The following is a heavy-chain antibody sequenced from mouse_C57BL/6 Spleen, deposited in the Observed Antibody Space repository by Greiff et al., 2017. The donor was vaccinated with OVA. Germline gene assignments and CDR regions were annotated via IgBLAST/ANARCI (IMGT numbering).Heavy chain of an antibody. CDR3: AIGTAVVASYWYFDV. J-gene: IGHJ1*03. CDR2: IHPSDSDT. D-gene: IGHD1-1*01. Sequence: QVQLQQPGAELVKPGASVKVSCKASGYTFTSSWMHWVKQRPGQGLEWIGRIHPSDSDTNYTQKFKGKATLAVDKSTSTAYMQLSSLTSEDSAVDYCAIGTAVVASYWYFDVWGTGTTVTVSS. CDR1: GYTFTSSW. V-gene: IGHV1-74*01.